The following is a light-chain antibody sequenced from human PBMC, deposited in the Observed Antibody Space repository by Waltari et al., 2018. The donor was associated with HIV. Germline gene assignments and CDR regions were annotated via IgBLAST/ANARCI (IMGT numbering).Light chain of an antibody. J-gene: IGLJ3*02. V-gene: IGLV3-21*02. CDR3: QVWDSSSDHPGV. CDR1: NIGSKS. Sequence: SYVLTQPPSVSVAPGQTARITCGGNNIGSKSVHWHQQKPGQAPVLVVYDDSDRPSGIPDRFSGSNSGNTATLTISRVEAGDEADYSCQVWDSSSDHPGVFGGGTKLTVL. CDR2: DDS.